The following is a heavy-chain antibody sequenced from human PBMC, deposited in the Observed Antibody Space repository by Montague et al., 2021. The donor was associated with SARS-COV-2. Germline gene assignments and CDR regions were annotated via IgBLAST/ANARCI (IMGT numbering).Heavy chain of an antibody. V-gene: IGHV4-34*01. CDR1: GXSFSGYY. CDR2: INDSGST. Sequence: SETLSLTCAVYGXSFSGYYWSWIRQPPGKGLEWIGEINDSGSTYYNPSLRSRVTISADTSKNQFSLKLGSVTAADTAVYYCARGRAARSITIFGVVNPAIRYYNYMDFWGKGTTVTVSS. D-gene: IGHD3-3*01. CDR3: ARGRAARSITIFGVVNPAIRYYNYMDF. J-gene: IGHJ6*03.